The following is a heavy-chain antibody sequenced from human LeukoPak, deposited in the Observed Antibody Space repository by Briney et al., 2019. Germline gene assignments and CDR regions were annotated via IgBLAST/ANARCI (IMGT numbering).Heavy chain of an antibody. CDR1: GGTFSSYA. D-gene: IGHD6-19*01. CDR3: AREGPFGGWSPGWFDP. V-gene: IGHV1-69*05. Sequence: ASVKVSCKASGGTFSSYAISWVRQAPGQGLEWMGGIIPIFGTANYAQKFQGRVTITTDESTSTAYMELSSLRSEDTAVYYCAREGPFGGWSPGWFDPWGQGTLVTVSS. J-gene: IGHJ5*02. CDR2: IIPIFGTA.